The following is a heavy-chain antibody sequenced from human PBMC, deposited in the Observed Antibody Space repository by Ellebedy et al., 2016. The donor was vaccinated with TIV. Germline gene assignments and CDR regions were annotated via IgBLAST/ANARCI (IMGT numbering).Heavy chain of an antibody. Sequence: AASVKVSCKASGGTLSIYAISWVRQAPGQGLEWMGGIIPFSGTSNYAQKFQGRVTMTRDTSASTVYLELSSLRSEDTAVYYCAREGGVYFFDYWGQGTLVTVSS. CDR2: IIPFSGTS. J-gene: IGHJ4*02. CDR1: GGTLSIYA. CDR3: AREGGVYFFDY. V-gene: IGHV1-69*05. D-gene: IGHD2-8*02.